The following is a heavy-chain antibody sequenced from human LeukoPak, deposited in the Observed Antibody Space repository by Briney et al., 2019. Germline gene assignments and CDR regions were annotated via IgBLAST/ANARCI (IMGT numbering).Heavy chain of an antibody. J-gene: IGHJ4*02. D-gene: IGHD5-18*01. CDR1: GFTFSSYA. Sequence: GGSLRLSCAASGFTFSSYAMHWVRQAPGKGLEWVANIKKDGSEKYYVDSVKGRFTISRDNAKTSLYLQMNSLRAEDTAVYYCARDLSGVTGYTYGRGIDYWGQGTLVTVSS. V-gene: IGHV3-7*01. CDR3: ARDLSGVTGYTYGRGIDY. CDR2: IKKDGSEK.